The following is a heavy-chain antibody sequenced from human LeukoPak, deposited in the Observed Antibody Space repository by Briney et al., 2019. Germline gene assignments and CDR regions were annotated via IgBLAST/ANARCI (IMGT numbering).Heavy chain of an antibody. D-gene: IGHD1-14*01. CDR3: ARDVRRTSQYDPFDL. J-gene: IGHJ3*01. CDR1: GLTFSNYW. CDR2: IKSDGSDK. V-gene: IGHV3-7*01. Sequence: GGSLSLPCEVSGLTFSNYWMSWVRQAPGKGLEWMANIKSDGSDKYYVDSVKGRFTIPRDNGRNSLFLQMNSLSPEDTAVYYCARDVRRTSQYDPFDLWGQGTMVTVSS.